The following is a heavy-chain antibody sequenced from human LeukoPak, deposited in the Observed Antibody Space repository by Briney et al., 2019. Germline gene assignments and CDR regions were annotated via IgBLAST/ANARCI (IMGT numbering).Heavy chain of an antibody. CDR2: IYYSGST. J-gene: IGHJ4*02. Sequence: ETLSLTCSVSGGSITSYYWSWIRQPPGKGLEWIGYIYYSGSTNHNPSLKSRVTMSVDTSTNQVSLKLSSVTAADTATYFCARGDTVTTFDSWGQGTLVTVSS. CDR3: ARGDTVTTFDS. CDR1: GGSITSYY. V-gene: IGHV4-59*01. D-gene: IGHD4-17*01.